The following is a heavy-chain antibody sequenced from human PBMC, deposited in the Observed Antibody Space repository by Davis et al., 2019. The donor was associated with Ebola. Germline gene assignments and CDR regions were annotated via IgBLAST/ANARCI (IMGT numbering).Heavy chain of an antibody. CDR2: INYSGTT. CDR1: GGSISSGGYF. CDR3: ARGIEYSSPFYFDY. Sequence: MPSETLSLTCTVSGGSISSGGYFWTWIRQSPEKGLEWIGQINYSGTTTYNPSLRSRVIMSLDTVKKQFSLELTSLTAADTAVYYCARGIEYSSPFYFDYWGQGTLVTVSS. J-gene: IGHJ4*02. D-gene: IGHD6-19*01. V-gene: IGHV4-61*08.